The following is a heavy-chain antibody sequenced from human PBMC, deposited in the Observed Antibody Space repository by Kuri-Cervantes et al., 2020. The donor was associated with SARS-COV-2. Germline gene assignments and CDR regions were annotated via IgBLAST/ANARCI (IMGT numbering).Heavy chain of an antibody. D-gene: IGHD6-19*01. J-gene: IGHJ4*02. CDR1: GFTFDDYT. V-gene: IGHV3-20*04. CDR3: ARVDGGWYGGEYYFDY. CDR2: INWNGGST. Sequence: GESLKISCAASGFTFDDYTMHWVRQAPGKGLEWVSGINWNGGSTGYADSVKGRFTISRDNAKNSLYLQMNSLRAEDTALYYCARVDGGWYGGEYYFDYWGQGTLVTVSS.